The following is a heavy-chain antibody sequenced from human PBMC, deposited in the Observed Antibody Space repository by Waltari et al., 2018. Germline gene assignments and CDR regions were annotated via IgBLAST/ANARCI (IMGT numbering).Heavy chain of an antibody. CDR2: IYHSGST. D-gene: IGHD1-26*01. Sequence: QVQLQESGPGLVKPSETLSLTCAVSGYSISSGYYWGWIRQPPGKGLEWIGSIYHSGSTYYTPSLNSRVTISVDTSKTQFSLKLSSVTAADTAVYYCAIGMGRRGAFDIWGQGTMVTVSS. J-gene: IGHJ3*02. V-gene: IGHV4-38-2*01. CDR1: GYSISSGYY. CDR3: AIGMGRRGAFDI.